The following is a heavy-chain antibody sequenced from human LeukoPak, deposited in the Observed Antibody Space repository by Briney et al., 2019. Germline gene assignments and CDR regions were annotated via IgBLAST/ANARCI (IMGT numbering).Heavy chain of an antibody. CDR3: ARDPPDADYYDSSGYRGTNWFDP. V-gene: IGHV4-38-2*02. CDR2: IYHSGST. Sequence: SETLSLTCTVSGYSISSGYYWGWIRPPPGKGLEWIGSIYHSGSTYYNPSLKSRVTISVDTSKNHFSLKLSSVTAADTAVYYCARDPPDADYYDSSGYRGTNWFDPWGQGTLVTVSS. CDR1: GYSISSGYY. D-gene: IGHD3-22*01. J-gene: IGHJ5*02.